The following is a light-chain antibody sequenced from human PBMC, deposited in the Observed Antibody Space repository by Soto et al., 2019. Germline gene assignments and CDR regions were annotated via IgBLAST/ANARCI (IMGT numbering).Light chain of an antibody. J-gene: IGKJ2*01. CDR1: QSVSSN. V-gene: IGKV3-15*01. CDR3: QQYNNWTRGT. CDR2: GAS. Sequence: EIVMTQSPATLSVSPGERATLSCRASQSVSSNLAWYQQKPGQAHRLLIYGASTRATGIPARFSGSGSGTEFTRTISSLQSEDFAVYYCQQYNNWTRGTFGQGTKLEIK.